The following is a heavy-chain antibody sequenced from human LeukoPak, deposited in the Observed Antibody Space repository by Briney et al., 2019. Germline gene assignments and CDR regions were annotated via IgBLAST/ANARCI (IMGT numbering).Heavy chain of an antibody. CDR1: GFTFRSHA. CDR2: ITSISNT. D-gene: IGHD1-14*01. Sequence: GGSLGLSCAASGFTFRSHAMSWVRQAPGKGLEWVSTITSISNTYYPDSVRGRFTISRDNSRDTLYLQMNTLRAEDTAIYYCAHRTAFDSWGQGTLVTVSS. V-gene: IGHV3-23*01. CDR3: AHRTAFDS. J-gene: IGHJ4*02.